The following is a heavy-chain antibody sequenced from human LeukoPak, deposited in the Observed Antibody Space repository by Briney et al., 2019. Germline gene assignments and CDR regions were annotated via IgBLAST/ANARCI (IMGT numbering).Heavy chain of an antibody. CDR2: ISSSGSTI. Sequence: GGSLRLSCAASGFTFSDYYMSWIRQAPGKGLEWVSYISSSGSTIYYADSVKGRFTISRDNAKNSLYLQMNSLRAEDTAVYYCARDPGCSSTSCYYGMDVWGQGTTVTVSS. V-gene: IGHV3-11*01. D-gene: IGHD2-2*01. CDR1: GFTFSDYY. CDR3: ARDPGCSSTSCYYGMDV. J-gene: IGHJ6*02.